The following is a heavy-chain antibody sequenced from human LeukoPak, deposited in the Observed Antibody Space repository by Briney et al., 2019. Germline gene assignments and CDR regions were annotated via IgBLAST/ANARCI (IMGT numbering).Heavy chain of an antibody. CDR2: IYYSGST. Sequence: PSETLSLTCTVSGGSISSYCWSWMRQPPGKGLEWIGYIYYSGSTNYNPSLKSRVTISVDTSKNQFSLKLSSVTAADTAVYYCAREGDYYGSGSYSFDYWGQGTLVTVSS. CDR3: AREGDYYGSGSYSFDY. J-gene: IGHJ4*02. CDR1: GGSISSYC. D-gene: IGHD3-10*01. V-gene: IGHV4-59*01.